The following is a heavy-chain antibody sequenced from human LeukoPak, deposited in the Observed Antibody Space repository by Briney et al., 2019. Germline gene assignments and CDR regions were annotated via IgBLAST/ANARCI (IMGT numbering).Heavy chain of an antibody. CDR2: ISSSGSTI. CDR3: ARDHQYYDILTGYSPGAFDI. Sequence: GGSLRLSCAASGFTFSSYEMNWVRQAPGKGLEWVSYISSSGSTIYYADSVKGRFTISRDNAKNSLYLQMNSLRAEDTAVYYCARDHQYYDILTGYSPGAFDIWGQGTMVTVSS. D-gene: IGHD3-9*01. J-gene: IGHJ3*02. V-gene: IGHV3-48*03. CDR1: GFTFSSYE.